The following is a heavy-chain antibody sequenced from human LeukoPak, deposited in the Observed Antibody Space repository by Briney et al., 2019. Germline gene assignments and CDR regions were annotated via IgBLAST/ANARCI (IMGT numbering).Heavy chain of an antibody. CDR1: GGSFSGYY. V-gene: IGHV4-34*01. Sequence: SETLSLTCAVYGGSFSGYYWSWIRQPPGKGLEWIGEINHSGSTNYNPSLKSRVTISVDASKNQFSLKLSSVTAADTAVYYCAGGPRHLYCSSTSCYRGFDYWGQGTLVTVSS. CDR3: AGGPRHLYCSSTSCYRGFDY. D-gene: IGHD2-2*01. J-gene: IGHJ4*02. CDR2: INHSGST.